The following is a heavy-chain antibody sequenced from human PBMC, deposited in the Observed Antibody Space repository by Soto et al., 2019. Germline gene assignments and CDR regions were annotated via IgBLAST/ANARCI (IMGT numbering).Heavy chain of an antibody. CDR3: ARHNNRDLLSGRHVRHFDY. J-gene: IGHJ4*02. CDR2: ICYTGST. Sequence: QVQLQESGPGLVKPSETLSLPCIVSGDSISSTSNCWGWIRQPPGKGLEWIGSICYTGSTFYNPSLKSRVTIPVETSKNQFSLRLTSVTAADTALYYCARHNNRDLLSGRHVRHFDYWGQGTLVTVSS. CDR1: GDSISSTSNC. V-gene: IGHV4-39*01.